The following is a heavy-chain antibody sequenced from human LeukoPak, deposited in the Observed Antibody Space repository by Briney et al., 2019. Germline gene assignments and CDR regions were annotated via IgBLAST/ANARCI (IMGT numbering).Heavy chain of an antibody. CDR2: INTNTGNP. CDR3: ARAGADTAMFYPGYYGMDV. CDR1: GYTFTSYA. D-gene: IGHD5-18*01. J-gene: IGHJ6*02. V-gene: IGHV7-4-1*02. Sequence: GASVKVSCTASGYTFTSYAMNWVRQAPGQGLEWMGWINTNTGNPTYTQGFTGRFVFSLDTSVSTAYLQISSLKAEDTAVYYCARAGADTAMFYPGYYGMDVWGQGTTVTVSS.